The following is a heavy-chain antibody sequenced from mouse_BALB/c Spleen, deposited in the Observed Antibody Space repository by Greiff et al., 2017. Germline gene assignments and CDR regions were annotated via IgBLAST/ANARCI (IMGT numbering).Heavy chain of an antibody. D-gene: IGHD1-1*01. CDR3: TRGDYGSTWFAY. J-gene: IGHJ3*01. CDR1: GYTFTSYW. V-gene: IGHV1-69*02. Sequence: QVQLKQPGAELVRPGASVKLSCKASGYTFTSYWLNWVKQRPGQGLEWIGNIYPSDSYTNYNQKFKDKATLTVDKSSSTAYMQLSSPTSEDSAVYYCTRGDYGSTWFAYWGQGTLVTVSA. CDR2: IYPSDSYT.